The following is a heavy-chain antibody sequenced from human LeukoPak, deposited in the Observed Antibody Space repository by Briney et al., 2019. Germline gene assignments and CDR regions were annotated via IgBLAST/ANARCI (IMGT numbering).Heavy chain of an antibody. CDR1: GFIFDDYG. CDR3: ARGGYSGSYFAY. J-gene: IGHJ4*02. CDR2: INWNGGSA. Sequence: GGSVRLSCAASGFIFDDYGMSWARQAPGKGLEWVSGINWNGGSAGYADSVKGRFTISRDNAKNSLYVQMNSLRAEDTALYYCARGGYSGSYFAYWGQGTLVTVSS. D-gene: IGHD1-26*01. V-gene: IGHV3-20*04.